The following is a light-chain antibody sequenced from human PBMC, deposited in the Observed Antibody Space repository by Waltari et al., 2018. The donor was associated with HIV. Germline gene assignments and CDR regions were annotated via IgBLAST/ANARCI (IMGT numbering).Light chain of an antibody. V-gene: IGKV3-20*01. Sequence: EIVLTQSPDTLSLFPGERATLSCRASQSVSSSFLAWYQQKPGQAPRLRIFGANTRATGIADRFRGSGSGTDFTLIINRLEPEDFAVYHCQQYGTSPQTFGQGTKVEIK. CDR3: QQYGTSPQT. J-gene: IGKJ1*01. CDR1: QSVSSSF. CDR2: GAN.